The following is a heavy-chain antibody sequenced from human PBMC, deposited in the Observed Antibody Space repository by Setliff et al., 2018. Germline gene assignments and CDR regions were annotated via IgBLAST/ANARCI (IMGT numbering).Heavy chain of an antibody. CDR3: ARALDSSGYYHAFDI. V-gene: IGHV3-21*01. Sequence: GGSLRLSCAASGLTFSSYSMNWVRQAPGKGLEWVSSISSSSSYIYYADSVKGRFTISRDNAKNSLYLQRNSLRAEDTAVYYCARALDSSGYYHAFDIWGQGTMVTVSS. CDR1: GLTFSSYS. D-gene: IGHD3-22*01. J-gene: IGHJ3*02. CDR2: ISSSSSYI.